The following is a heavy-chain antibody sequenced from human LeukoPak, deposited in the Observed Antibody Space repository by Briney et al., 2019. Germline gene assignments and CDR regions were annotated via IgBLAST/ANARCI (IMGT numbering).Heavy chain of an antibody. D-gene: IGHD4-11*01. J-gene: IGHJ4*02. V-gene: IGHV3-21*04. CDR3: AKDMGMTTITGGFDF. CDR2: ISSSSSYI. CDR1: GFTFSSYS. Sequence: PGGSLRLSCAASGFTFSSYSMNWVRQAPGKGLEWVSSISSSSSYIYYADSVEGRFTISRDNSKNSLYLQMNSLRTEDTALYYCAKDMGMTTITGGFDFWGQGTLVTVSS.